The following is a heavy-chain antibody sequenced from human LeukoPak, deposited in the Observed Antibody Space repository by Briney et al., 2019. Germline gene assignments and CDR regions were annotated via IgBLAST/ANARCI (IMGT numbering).Heavy chain of an antibody. CDR1: GFTFSNAW. D-gene: IGHD4-17*01. CDR2: IKSKTDGGTT. Sequence: PGGSLRLSCAASGFTFSNAWMSWVRQAPGKGLEWVGRIKSKTDGGTTDYPAPVKGRFTISRDDSRNTLYLQMNSLKTEDTAVYYCTACRGYGFVYWGQGTLVTASS. V-gene: IGHV3-15*01. CDR3: TACRGYGFVY. J-gene: IGHJ4*02.